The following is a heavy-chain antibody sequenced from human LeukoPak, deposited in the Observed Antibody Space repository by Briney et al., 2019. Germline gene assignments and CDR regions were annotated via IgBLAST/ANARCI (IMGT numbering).Heavy chain of an antibody. Sequence: GASVKVSCKASGYTFTSYAMNWVRQAPGQGLEWMGWINTNTGNPTYAQGSTGRFVFSLDTSASTAYLQISSLKAEDTAVYYCARGDSSGWYGDYWGQGTLVTVSS. D-gene: IGHD6-19*01. CDR2: INTNTGNP. CDR3: ARGDSSGWYGDY. J-gene: IGHJ4*02. V-gene: IGHV7-4-1*02. CDR1: GYTFTSYA.